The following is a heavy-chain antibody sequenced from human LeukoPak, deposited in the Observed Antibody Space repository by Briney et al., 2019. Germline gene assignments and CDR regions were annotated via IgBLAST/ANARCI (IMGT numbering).Heavy chain of an antibody. CDR3: ARGGIAAAALVHLDY. D-gene: IGHD6-13*01. Sequence: SETLSLTCAVSGGSISSSNWWSWVRQPPGKGLEWIGEIYHSGSTNYNPSLKSRVTISVDKSKNQFSLKLSSVTAADTAVYYCARGGIAAAALVHLDYWGQGILVTVSS. CDR2: IYHSGST. CDR1: GGSISSSNW. V-gene: IGHV4-4*02. J-gene: IGHJ4*02.